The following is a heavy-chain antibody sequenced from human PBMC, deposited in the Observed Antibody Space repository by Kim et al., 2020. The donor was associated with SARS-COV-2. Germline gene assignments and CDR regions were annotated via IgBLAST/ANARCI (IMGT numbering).Heavy chain of an antibody. J-gene: IGHJ1*01. D-gene: IGHD3-16*02. CDR1: GFTFDDYA. CDR3: AKDNYYDYVWGSYRPEYFQH. V-gene: IGHV3-9*01. Sequence: GGSLRLSCAASGFTFDDYAMHWVRQAPGKGLEWVSGISWNSGSIGYADSVKGRFTISRDNAKNSLYLQMNSLRAEDTALYYCAKDNYYDYVWGSYRPEYFQHWGQGTLVTVSS. CDR2: ISWNSGSI.